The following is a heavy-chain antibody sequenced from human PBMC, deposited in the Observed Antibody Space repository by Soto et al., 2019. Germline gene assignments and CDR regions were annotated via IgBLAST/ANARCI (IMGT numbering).Heavy chain of an antibody. J-gene: IGHJ4*02. CDR1: GYTFTSYD. CDR2: MNPNSGNT. D-gene: IGHD3-3*01. CDR3: ARGRKKFFRVVIRRYYFDY. Sequence: GASVKVSCKASGYTFTSYDINWVRQATGQGLEWMGWMNPNSGNTGYAQKFQGRVTMTRNTSISTAYMELSSLRSEDTAVYYCARGRKKFFRVVIRRYYFDYWGQGTLVTVSS. V-gene: IGHV1-8*01.